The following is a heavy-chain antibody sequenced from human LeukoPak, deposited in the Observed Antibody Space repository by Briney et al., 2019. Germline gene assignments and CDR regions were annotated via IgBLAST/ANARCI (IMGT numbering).Heavy chain of an antibody. CDR1: GFTFSSYG. CDR2: ISYDGSNK. D-gene: IGHD3-22*01. Sequence: PGGSLRLSCAASGFTFSSYGMHWVRQAPGKGLEWVAVISYDGSNKYYGDSVKGRFTISRDNSKNTLYLQMNSLRADDTAVYYCARGGDTSGYYPDAFDIWGRGTMVTVSS. CDR3: ARGGDTSGYYPDAFDI. V-gene: IGHV3-30*03. J-gene: IGHJ3*02.